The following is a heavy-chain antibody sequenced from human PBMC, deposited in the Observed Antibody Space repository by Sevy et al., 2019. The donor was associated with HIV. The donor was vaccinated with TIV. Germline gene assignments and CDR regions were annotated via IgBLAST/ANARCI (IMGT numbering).Heavy chain of an antibody. CDR2: INTDRRT. CDR3: ARGRMDFWSGYYDF. J-gene: IGHJ4*02. Sequence: SETLSLTCAVYGGSFSGYYWTWIRQFSGQELQWIGEINTDRRTKYNPSLSSRVTISVDSSKNQFSLKLISVTAADTAVYYCARGRMDFWSGYYDFWGRGTQVTVSS. D-gene: IGHD3-3*01. CDR1: GGSFSGYY. V-gene: IGHV4-34*01.